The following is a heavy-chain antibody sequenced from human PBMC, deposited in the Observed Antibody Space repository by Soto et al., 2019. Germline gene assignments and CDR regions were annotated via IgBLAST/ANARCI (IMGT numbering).Heavy chain of an antibody. V-gene: IGHV3-23*01. CDR1: GLTLSSDA. J-gene: IGHJ6*02. CDR2: ISGSGDRT. CDR3: AQKQGTNYYYAMDV. Sequence: GGSLRLSCTVSGLTLSSDAMSWGRQAPGKGVEVVSAISGSGDRTYYADAGNGLFTTSRDSSKNTLYLQMNSLRADDTVVYYCAQKQGTNYYYAMDVWGQGTMVTVSS.